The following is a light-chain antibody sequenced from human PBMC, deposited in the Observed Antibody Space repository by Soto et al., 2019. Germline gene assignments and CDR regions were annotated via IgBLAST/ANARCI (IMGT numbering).Light chain of an antibody. Sequence: DIQMTQSPSTLSASVGDRVTITCRASQSISSWLAWYQQKPGTAPKILIYKASNLESGVPSRFSGSGSGTEFTLTISSLQPDDYATYFCKQYSTSSRTFGQGTKLEI. J-gene: IGKJ2*01. V-gene: IGKV1-5*03. CDR3: KQYSTSSRT. CDR2: KAS. CDR1: QSISSW.